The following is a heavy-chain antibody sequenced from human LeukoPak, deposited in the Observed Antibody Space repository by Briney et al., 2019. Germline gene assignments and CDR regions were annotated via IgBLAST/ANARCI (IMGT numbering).Heavy chain of an antibody. CDR2: IIPIFGTA. Sequence: SVKVSCKASGGTFSSYAISWERQAPGQGLEWMGGIIPIFGTANYAQKFQGRVTITADESTSTAYMELSSLRSEDTAVYYCARGAYDFWSGRPTWYFDLWGRGTLVTVSS. CDR3: ARGAYDFWSGRPTWYFDL. J-gene: IGHJ2*01. V-gene: IGHV1-69*13. CDR1: GGTFSSYA. D-gene: IGHD3-3*01.